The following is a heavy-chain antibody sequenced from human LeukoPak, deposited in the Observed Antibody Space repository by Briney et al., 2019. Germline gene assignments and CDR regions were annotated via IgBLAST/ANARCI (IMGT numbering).Heavy chain of an antibody. CDR3: ARLQGSGSPSFDY. CDR1: GGSISSRGYY. J-gene: IGHJ4*02. V-gene: IGHV4-39*01. CDR2: IYYSGRT. Sequence: SDTLFLTCTVSGGSISSRGYYWNWIRRPPGKGLEWIGSIYYSGRTYYNPSLKSRVTISVDTSKNQFSLNLRSVTAADTAVYYCARLQGSGSPSFDYWGQGTLVPV. D-gene: IGHD3-10*01.